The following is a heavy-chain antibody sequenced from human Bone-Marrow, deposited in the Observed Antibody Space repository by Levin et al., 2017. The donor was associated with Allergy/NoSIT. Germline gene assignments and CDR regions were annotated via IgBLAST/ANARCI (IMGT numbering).Heavy chain of an antibody. D-gene: IGHD3-9*01. CDR3: ARIILDDILTGVGYGMDV. J-gene: IGHJ6*02. CDR1: GFSLSTSGMC. CDR2: IDWDDDK. Sequence: SGPTLVKPTQTLTLTCTFSGFSLSTSGMCVSWIRQPPGKALEWLALIDWDDDKYYSTSLKTRLTISKDTSKNQVVLTMTNMDPVDTATYYCARIILDDILTGVGYGMDVWGQGTTVTVSS. V-gene: IGHV2-70*01.